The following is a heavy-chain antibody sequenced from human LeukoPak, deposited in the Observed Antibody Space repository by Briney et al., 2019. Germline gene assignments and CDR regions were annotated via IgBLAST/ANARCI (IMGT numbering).Heavy chain of an antibody. CDR2: IYPNTAGT. CDR1: GYTVSGYY. CDR3: ATSAGDYRAGHYYYMGV. V-gene: IGHV1-2*02. D-gene: IGHD4-11*01. J-gene: IGHJ6*03. Sequence: ASVKVSCKASGYTVSGYYFHWVRQAPGQGLEWMGWIYPNTAGTNYAQKFLGGVTLTWDTSISTAYMELNRLTSDDTAVYYCATSAGDYRAGHYYYMGVWGKGTSVTVSS.